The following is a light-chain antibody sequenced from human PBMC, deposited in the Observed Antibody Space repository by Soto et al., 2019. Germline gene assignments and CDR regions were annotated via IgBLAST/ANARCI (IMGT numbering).Light chain of an antibody. CDR1: QAIRND. CDR2: GAS. J-gene: IGKJ1*01. Sequence: AIQMTQSPSSLSASVGDRVTITCRASQAIRNDLGWYQQKPGKAPNLLIFGASNLQAGVPVRFSASGSGTNFTLTISNLQPEAFASYYCLQDYTYPWTLGQGTKVDI. CDR3: LQDYTYPWT. V-gene: IGKV1-6*01.